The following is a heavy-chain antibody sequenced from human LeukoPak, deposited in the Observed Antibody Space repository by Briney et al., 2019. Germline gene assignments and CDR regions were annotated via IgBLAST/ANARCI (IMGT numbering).Heavy chain of an antibody. CDR2: ISYDGSNK. CDR1: GFTFSSYG. CDR3: AKEIRYGLIYYYYGMDV. V-gene: IGHV3-30*18. D-gene: IGHD5-18*01. Sequence: PGRSLRLSCAASGFTFSSYGMLWVRQAPGKGLEWVAIISYDGSNKYYTDSVKGRFTISRDNSKNTLYLQMNSLRAEDTAVHHCAKEIRYGLIYYYYGMDVWGQGTTVTVSS. J-gene: IGHJ6*02.